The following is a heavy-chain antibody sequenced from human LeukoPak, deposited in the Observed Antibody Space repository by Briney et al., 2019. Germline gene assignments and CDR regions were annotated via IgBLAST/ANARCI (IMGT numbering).Heavy chain of an antibody. Sequence: GGSLRLSCAASGFTFSSYAMHWVRQAPGKGLEGVAVISYDGSNKFYADSVKGRFTLSRDNSKNTLYLQMNSLRIEDTAVYYCGRGSVGFGELNYWGQGTLVTVSS. D-gene: IGHD3-10*01. CDR3: GRGSVGFGELNY. V-gene: IGHV3-30-3*01. CDR2: ISYDGSNK. CDR1: GFTFSSYA. J-gene: IGHJ4*02.